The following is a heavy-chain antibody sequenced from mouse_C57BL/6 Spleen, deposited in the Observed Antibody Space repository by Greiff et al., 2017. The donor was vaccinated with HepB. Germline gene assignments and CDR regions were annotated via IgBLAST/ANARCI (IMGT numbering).Heavy chain of an antibody. Sequence: QVTLKESGAELVRPGASVTLSCKASGYTFTDYEMHWVKQTPVHGLEWIGAIDPETGGTAYNQKFKGKAILTADKSSSTAYMELRSLTSEDSAVYYCTRSLPADTRWYFDVWGTGTTVTVSS. V-gene: IGHV1-15*01. D-gene: IGHD6-1*01. J-gene: IGHJ1*03. CDR2: IDPETGGT. CDR3: TRSLPADTRWYFDV. CDR1: GYTFTDYE.